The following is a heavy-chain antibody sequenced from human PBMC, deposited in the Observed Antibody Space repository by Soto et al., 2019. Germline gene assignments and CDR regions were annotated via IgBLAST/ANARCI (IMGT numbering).Heavy chain of an antibody. D-gene: IGHD2-2*02. CDR3: AKTGDQLLYPADY. CDR2: ISGSGGGT. J-gene: IGHJ1*01. CDR1: GFTFSIYA. Sequence: LRLSCAASGFTFSIYAMSWVRQAPGKGLEWVSGISGSGGGTYYADSAKGRFTISRDNSKNTLYLQMNSLRAEDTAVYYCAKTGDQLLYPADYWGQGTLVTVSS. V-gene: IGHV3-23*01.